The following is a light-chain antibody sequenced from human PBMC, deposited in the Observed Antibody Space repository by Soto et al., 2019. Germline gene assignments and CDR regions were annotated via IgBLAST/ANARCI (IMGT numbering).Light chain of an antibody. J-gene: IGKJ4*01. CDR1: QDVSND. Sequence: AIQVTQSPSSLSASVGDRVTITCRASQDVSNDLGWYQQKPGKAPNLLIYAASTLQSGVPSRFSGSGSGTDFTLTISSLQPEDSASYYCLQDHEYLTFGGGTKVDIK. V-gene: IGKV1-6*01. CDR3: LQDHEYLT. CDR2: AAS.